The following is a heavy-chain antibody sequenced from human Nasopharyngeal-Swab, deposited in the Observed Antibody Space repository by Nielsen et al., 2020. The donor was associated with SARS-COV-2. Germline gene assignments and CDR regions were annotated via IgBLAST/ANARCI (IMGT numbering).Heavy chain of an antibody. J-gene: IGHJ4*02. CDR1: GGSISSSSYY. D-gene: IGHD3-10*01. V-gene: IGHV4-39*01. CDR3: ARRAWFGELDDY. Sequence: SETLSPTCTVSGGSISSSSYYWGWIRQPPGKGLEWIGSIYYSGSTYYNPSLKSRVTISVDTSKNQFSLKLSSVTAADTAVYYCARRAWFGELDDYWGQGTLVTVSS. CDR2: IYYSGST.